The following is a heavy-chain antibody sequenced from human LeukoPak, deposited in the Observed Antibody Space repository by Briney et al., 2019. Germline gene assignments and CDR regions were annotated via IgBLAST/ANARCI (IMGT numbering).Heavy chain of an antibody. J-gene: IGHJ4*02. D-gene: IGHD3-22*01. CDR2: ISGSGGST. V-gene: IGHV3-23*01. CDR3: SSDYYDSSGYVESDDY. CDR1: GFTFSSYA. Sequence: GGSLRLSCAASGFTFSSYAMSWVRQAPGKGLEWVSAISGSGGSTYYADSVKGRFTISRDNSKNTLYLQMNSLRAEDTAVYYCSSDYYDSSGYVESDDYWGQGTLVTVSS.